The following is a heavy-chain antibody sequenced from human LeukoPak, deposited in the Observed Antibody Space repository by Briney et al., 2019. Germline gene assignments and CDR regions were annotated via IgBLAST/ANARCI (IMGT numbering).Heavy chain of an antibody. J-gene: IGHJ6*04. CDR1: GFTFSSYG. D-gene: IGHD5-18*01. CDR3: AKDEKEGYSYGYGSYYYGMDV. Sequence: PGRSLRLSCAASGFTFSSYGMHWVRQAPGNGLEWVAVISYDGSNKYYADSVKGRFTISRDNSKNTLYLQINSLRAEDTAVYYCAKDEKEGYSYGYGSYYYGMDVWGKGTTVTVSS. CDR2: ISYDGSNK. V-gene: IGHV3-30*18.